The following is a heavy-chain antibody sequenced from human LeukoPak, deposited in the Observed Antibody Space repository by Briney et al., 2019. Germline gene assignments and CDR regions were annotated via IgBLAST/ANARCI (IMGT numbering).Heavy chain of an antibody. Sequence: ASVKVSCKTSGYTFTGYYMHWVRQAPGQGLEWMGWINPNTGGTNYAQKFQGRVTMTSDTSISTAYMELGRLRSDDTAVYYCARDQGSGSAGTFDYWGQGTLVTVSS. D-gene: IGHD6-19*01. CDR3: ARDQGSGSAGTFDY. V-gene: IGHV1-2*02. CDR2: INPNTGGT. J-gene: IGHJ4*02. CDR1: GYTFTGYY.